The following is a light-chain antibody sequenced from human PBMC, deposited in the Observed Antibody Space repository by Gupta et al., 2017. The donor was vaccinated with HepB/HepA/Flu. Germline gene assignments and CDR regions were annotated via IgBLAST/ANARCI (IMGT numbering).Light chain of an antibody. CDR2: AAS. CDR3: QQYYSDPQTWT. V-gene: IGKV1-8*01. Sequence: FSASTGDRVTITCRASQGISSYLAWYQQKPGKAPKLLIYAASTLQSGVPSRFSGSGSGTDFTLTISCLQSEDFATYYCQQYYSDPQTWTFGQGTKVEIK. CDR1: QGISSY. J-gene: IGKJ1*01.